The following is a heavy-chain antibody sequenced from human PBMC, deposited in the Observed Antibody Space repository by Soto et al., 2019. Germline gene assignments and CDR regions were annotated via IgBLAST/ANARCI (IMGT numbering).Heavy chain of an antibody. CDR2: TFNFSPNL. Sequence: EVQLVESGGGLVKPGGSLRLSCAASGFTLNMYSIKWVRQAPGKGLVCVASTFNFSPNLYSAVSVKGRFTISWDITKRSLYLHMKSLRSEDTAVCYRARAAWYCDGGRCVRSAFDVWRQRTVVTVPS. D-gene: IGHD2-21*01. CDR3: ARAAWYCDGGRCVRSAFDV. J-gene: IGHJ3*01. CDR1: GFTLNMYS. V-gene: IGHV3-21*01.